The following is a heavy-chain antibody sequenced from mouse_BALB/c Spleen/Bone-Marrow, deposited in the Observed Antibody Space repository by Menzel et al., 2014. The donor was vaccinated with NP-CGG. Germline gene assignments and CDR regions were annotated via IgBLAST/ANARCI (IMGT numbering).Heavy chain of an antibody. CDR1: GYTFTSYW. CDR2: INPITGYT. Sequence: VQLQQSGTELAKPGASVKMSCKASGYTFTSYWVHWIKQRPGQGLEWIGYINPITGYTEYNQKFKDKATLTADKSSSPAYIQLSSLPSYDSAVYYCARNSDYDGGYCAMDYWGQGTSVTVSS. V-gene: IGHV1-7*01. CDR3: ARNSDYDGGYCAMDY. J-gene: IGHJ4*01. D-gene: IGHD2-4*01.